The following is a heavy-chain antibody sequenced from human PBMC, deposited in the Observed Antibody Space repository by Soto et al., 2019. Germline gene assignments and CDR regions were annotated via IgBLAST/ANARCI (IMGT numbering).Heavy chain of an antibody. CDR2: IIPIFGTA. J-gene: IGHJ5*02. D-gene: IGHD3-22*01. CDR3: ARSKTMIVVALGGWFDP. CDR1: GGTFSSYA. Sequence: GASVKVSCKASGGTFSSYAISWLRQAPGQGLEWMGGIIPIFGTANYAQKFQGRVTITADKSTSTAYMELSSLRSEDTAVYYCARSKTMIVVALGGWFDPWGQGTLVTVSS. V-gene: IGHV1-69*06.